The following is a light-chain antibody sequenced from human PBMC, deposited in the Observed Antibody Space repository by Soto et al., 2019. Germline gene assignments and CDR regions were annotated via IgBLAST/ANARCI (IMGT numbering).Light chain of an antibody. CDR1: QSVSSSY. J-gene: IGKJ5*01. Sequence: EIVVTQTASALCMDTGERATLSCRASQSVSSSYLAWYQQKPGQAPRLLIYGASSRATGIPDRFSGSGFGRDFSLTIGRLEPEDFAVYYFQHFRAFGQGTRLEIK. V-gene: IGKV3-20*01. CDR2: GAS. CDR3: QHFRA.